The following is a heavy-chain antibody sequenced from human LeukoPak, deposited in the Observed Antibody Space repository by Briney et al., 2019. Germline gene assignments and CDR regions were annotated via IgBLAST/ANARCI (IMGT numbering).Heavy chain of an antibody. D-gene: IGHD3-22*01. CDR3: AKRGHYDPSVLRAPFDY. CDR2: ISSTGGNT. J-gene: IGHJ4*02. Sequence: SGGSLRLSCAASGFTFSSYAISWVRQAPGKGLEWVSAISSTGGNTHYADSVKGRFTISRDNSRNTVYLQMNSLRAEDTALYYCAKRGHYDPSVLRAPFDYWGQGTLVTVSS. V-gene: IGHV3-23*01. CDR1: GFTFSSYA.